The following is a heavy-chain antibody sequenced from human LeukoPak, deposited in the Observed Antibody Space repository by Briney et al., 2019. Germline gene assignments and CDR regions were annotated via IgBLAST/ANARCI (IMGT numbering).Heavy chain of an antibody. V-gene: IGHV3-7*03. CDR3: ARGSGYCSGGSCYSGANWFDP. D-gene: IGHD2-15*01. CDR1: GFTFSIYW. CDR2: IKEDGSEK. J-gene: IGHJ5*02. Sequence: GGSLRLSCAASGFTFSIYWMSWVRQAPGKGLEWVANIKEDGSEKYYVDSVKGRFTISRDNAKNSLYLQMNSLRAEDTAVYYCARGSGYCSGGSCYSGANWFDPWGQGTLVTVSS.